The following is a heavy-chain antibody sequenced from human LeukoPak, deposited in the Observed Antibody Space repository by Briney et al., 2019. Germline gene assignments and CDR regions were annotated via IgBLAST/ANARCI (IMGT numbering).Heavy chain of an antibody. V-gene: IGHV4-34*01. CDR1: GGSFSGYY. CDR2: INHSGRT. Sequence: SETLSLTCAVYGGSFSGYYWSWIRQPPGKGLEWIGEINHSGRTNYNPSLKSRVTISVDTSKNQFSLKLSSVTAADTAVFYCAGAVRYSSSWFYYWGQGTLVTVSS. CDR3: AGAVRYSSSWFYY. J-gene: IGHJ4*02. D-gene: IGHD6-13*01.